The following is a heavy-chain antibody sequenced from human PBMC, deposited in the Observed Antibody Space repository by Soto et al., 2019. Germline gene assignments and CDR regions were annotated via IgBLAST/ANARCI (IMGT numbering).Heavy chain of an antibody. CDR2: ISPYNGNT. Sequence: QVQLVQSGAEVKKPGASVKVSCKTSGYTFTSYGISWVRQTPGQGLEWMGWISPYNGNTSYAQKLQGRVTMTTDTSTNTAYMELRSLRSDDTAVYYCAMYSRSILDYWGQGTLVTVSS. CDR1: GYTFTSYG. J-gene: IGHJ4*02. V-gene: IGHV1-18*04. D-gene: IGHD6-13*01. CDR3: AMYSRSILDY.